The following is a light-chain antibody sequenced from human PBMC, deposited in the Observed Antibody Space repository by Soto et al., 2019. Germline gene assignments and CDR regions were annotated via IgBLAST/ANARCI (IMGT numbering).Light chain of an antibody. Sequence: DIQMTQSPSSLSASVGDRVTITCRASQSISNYLNWSQQKPGKAPKLMIYAASSLQSGVPARFSGSGSGTDFTLTISILQPEDLATYYCQQSYNTPTFGHGTKLEIK. V-gene: IGKV1-39*01. CDR2: AAS. J-gene: IGKJ2*01. CDR3: QQSYNTPT. CDR1: QSISNY.